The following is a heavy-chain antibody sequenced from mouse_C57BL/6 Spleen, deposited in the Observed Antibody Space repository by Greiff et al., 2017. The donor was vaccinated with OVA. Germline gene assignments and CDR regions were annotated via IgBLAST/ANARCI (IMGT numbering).Heavy chain of an antibody. D-gene: IGHD4-1*01. Sequence: QVQLQQSGAELVKPGASVKMSCKASGYTFTTYPIEWMKQNHGKSLEWIGNFHPYNDDTKYNEKFKGKATLTVDKSSSTAYMQLSSLTSEDSAVYYCAMEELTGTDYFDYWGQGTTLTVSS. CDR2: FHPYNDDT. CDR1: GYTFTTYP. J-gene: IGHJ2*01. CDR3: AMEELTGTDYFDY. V-gene: IGHV1-47*01.